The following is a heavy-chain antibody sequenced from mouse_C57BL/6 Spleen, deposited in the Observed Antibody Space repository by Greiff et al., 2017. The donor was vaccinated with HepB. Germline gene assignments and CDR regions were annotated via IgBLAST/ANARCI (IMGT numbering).Heavy chain of an antibody. J-gene: IGHJ4*01. CDR1: GYAFSSSW. CDR3: ARCPTYYYGSSPYAMDY. CDR2: IYPGDGDT. V-gene: IGHV1-82*01. Sequence: VQLQQSGPELVKPGASVKISCKASGYAFSSSWMNWVKQRPGKGLEWIGRIYPGDGDTNYNGKFKGKATLTADKSSSTAYMQLSSLTSEDSAVYFCARCPTYYYGSSPYAMDYWGQGTSGTVSS. D-gene: IGHD1-1*01.